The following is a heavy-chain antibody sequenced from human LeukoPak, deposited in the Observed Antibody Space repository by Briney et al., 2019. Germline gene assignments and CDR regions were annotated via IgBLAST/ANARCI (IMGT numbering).Heavy chain of an antibody. CDR1: GFTFSSYW. J-gene: IGHJ4*02. CDR3: ARWGYYYDSSGYYPPYFDY. CDR2: IKQDGSEK. V-gene: IGHV3-7*01. D-gene: IGHD3-22*01. Sequence: RGSLRLSCAASGFTFSSYWMNWVRQAPGKRLEWVANIKQDGSEKYYVDSVKGRFTISRDNAKNSLYLQMNSLRAEDTAVYYCARWGYYYDSSGYYPPYFDYWGQGTLVTVSS.